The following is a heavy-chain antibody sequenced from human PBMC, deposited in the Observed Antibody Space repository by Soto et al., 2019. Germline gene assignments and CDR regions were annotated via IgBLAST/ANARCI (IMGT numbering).Heavy chain of an antibody. Sequence: PGGSLRLSCAASGFTFSDAWMIWVRQAPGKGLEWVGLIKSKSYGETTDYAAPVKGRFTISRDDSQNTLYLQMDSLKTDDTAVYYCATDIPNYGAYIPIDYWGQGTLVTVSS. J-gene: IGHJ4*02. CDR1: GFTFSDAW. V-gene: IGHV3-15*01. D-gene: IGHD4-17*01. CDR2: IKSKSYGETT. CDR3: ATDIPNYGAYIPIDY.